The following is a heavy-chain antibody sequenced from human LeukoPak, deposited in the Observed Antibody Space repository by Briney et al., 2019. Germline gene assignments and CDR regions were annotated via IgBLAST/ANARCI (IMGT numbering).Heavy chain of an antibody. CDR1: GGSISSYY. Sequence: PSETLSLTCTVSGGSISSYYWSWIRQPPGKGLEWIGYISYSGSTNYNPSLKSRVTISVDTSKNQFSLKLSSVTAADTAVYYCARGYYDIFQFYYMDVWGKGTTVTVSS. CDR2: ISYSGST. J-gene: IGHJ6*03. CDR3: ARGYYDIFQFYYMDV. V-gene: IGHV4-59*01. D-gene: IGHD3-9*01.